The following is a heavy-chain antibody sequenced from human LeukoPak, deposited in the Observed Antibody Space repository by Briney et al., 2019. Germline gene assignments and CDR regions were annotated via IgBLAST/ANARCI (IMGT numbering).Heavy chain of an antibody. CDR3: ARSSVTTFFDY. Sequence: PSETLSLTCTVSGGSISSYYWSWIRQPPGKGLEWIGYIYYSGSTNYKPSLKSRVTISVDTSKNQFSLKLSSVTAADTAVYYCARSSVTTFFDYWGQGTLVTVPS. CDR1: GGSISSYY. CDR2: IYYSGST. D-gene: IGHD3-10*02. V-gene: IGHV4-59*01. J-gene: IGHJ4*02.